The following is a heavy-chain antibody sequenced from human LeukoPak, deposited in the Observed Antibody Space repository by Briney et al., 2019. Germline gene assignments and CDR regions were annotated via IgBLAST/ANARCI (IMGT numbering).Heavy chain of an antibody. CDR3: AKDTTAWWYHRAYMDV. Sequence: SGGSLRLSCAASGFTFSSYAMSWVRQAPGGGLEWVSAINGSGDTTYHADSVKGRFTISRDNSENRLSLQMDSLRAEDTAVYFCAKDTTAWWYHRAYMDVWGKGTTVTVSS. CDR1: GFTFSSYA. CDR2: INGSGDTT. V-gene: IGHV3-23*01. J-gene: IGHJ6*03. D-gene: IGHD2-15*01.